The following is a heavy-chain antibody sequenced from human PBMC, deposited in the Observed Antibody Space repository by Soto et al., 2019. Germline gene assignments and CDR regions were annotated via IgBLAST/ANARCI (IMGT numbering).Heavy chain of an antibody. V-gene: IGHV1-2*04. CDR1: GYTCTGYN. Sequence: ASVKVSCNASGYTCTGYNMHWVRQAPGQGLEWMGWINPNSGGTNYAQKFQGWVTMTRDTSISTAYMELSRLRSDDTAVYYCARDRSSQYAFDIWGQGTMVTVS. J-gene: IGHJ3*02. CDR3: ARDRSSQYAFDI. CDR2: INPNSGGT. D-gene: IGHD6-13*01.